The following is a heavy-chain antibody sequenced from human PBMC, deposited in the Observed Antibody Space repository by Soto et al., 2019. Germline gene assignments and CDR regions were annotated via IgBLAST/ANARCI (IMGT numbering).Heavy chain of an antibody. CDR2: ISAYNGNT. J-gene: IGHJ4*02. Sequence: ASVKVSCQASGSSFTSYGISWVRPAPGQGLEWMGWISAYNGNTNYAQKLQGRVTMTTDTSTSTAYMERRSLRSDDTAVYYCPRRDAPYSSGWYYFDYWGQGTLVTSPQ. V-gene: IGHV1-18*01. CDR1: GSSFTSYG. CDR3: PRRDAPYSSGWYYFDY. D-gene: IGHD6-19*01.